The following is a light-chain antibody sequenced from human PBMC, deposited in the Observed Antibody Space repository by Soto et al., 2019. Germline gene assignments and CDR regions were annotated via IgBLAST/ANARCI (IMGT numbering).Light chain of an antibody. V-gene: IGKV1-39*01. CDR2: AAS. CDR3: QQSYSTSWT. Sequence: DIPMTQSPSSLSASVGDRVTITCRASQSISSYLNWYQQKPGKAPKFLIYAASSLQSGVPSRFSGSGSGTDFTLTISSLQPEDFATYYCQQSYSTSWTFGQGTKVEIK. J-gene: IGKJ1*01. CDR1: QSISSY.